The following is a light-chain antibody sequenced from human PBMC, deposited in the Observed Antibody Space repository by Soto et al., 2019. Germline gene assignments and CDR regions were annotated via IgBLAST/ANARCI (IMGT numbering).Light chain of an antibody. CDR1: QTVSSRY. V-gene: IGKV3-20*01. Sequence: EIVLTQSPGTLSFSPGERATLSCRASQTVSSRYLACYQQKPRQAPRLLIYGASNRATGIPDRFSGSGSGTDFTLTITRLEPEDFAVYYCQQYATSPRTFGQGTKVEIK. CDR3: QQYATSPRT. J-gene: IGKJ1*01. CDR2: GAS.